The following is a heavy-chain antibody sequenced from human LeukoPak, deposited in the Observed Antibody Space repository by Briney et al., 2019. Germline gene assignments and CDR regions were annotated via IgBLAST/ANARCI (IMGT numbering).Heavy chain of an antibody. V-gene: IGHV5-51*01. CDR1: GYSFTSHW. Sequence: GESLKISCKGSGYSFTSHWIGWVRLMPGKGLEWMGIIYPGDSDTRYSPSFQGQVTISADKSISTAYLQWSSLKASDTAMYYCARSGSSGYYVYNWFDPWGQGTLVTVSS. CDR2: IYPGDSDT. CDR3: ARSGSSGYYVYNWFDP. D-gene: IGHD3-22*01. J-gene: IGHJ5*02.